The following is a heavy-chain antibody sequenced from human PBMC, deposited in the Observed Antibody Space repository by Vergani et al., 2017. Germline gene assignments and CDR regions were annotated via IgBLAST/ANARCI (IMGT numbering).Heavy chain of an antibody. J-gene: IGHJ3*02. V-gene: IGHV4-61*02. CDR2: IYTSGST. D-gene: IGHD2-2*01. Sequence: QVQLQESGPGLVKPSQTLSLTCTVSGGSISSGSYYWSWIRQPAGKGLEWIGRIYTSGSTNYNPSLKSRVTMSVDTSKNQFSLKLSSVTAADTAVYYCARDVRRDSSTSSYSAKRNAFDIWGQGTMVTVSS. CDR1: GGSISSGSYY. CDR3: ARDVRRDSSTSSYSAKRNAFDI.